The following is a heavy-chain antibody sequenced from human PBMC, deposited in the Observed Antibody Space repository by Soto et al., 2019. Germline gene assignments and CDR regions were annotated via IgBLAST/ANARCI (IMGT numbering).Heavy chain of an antibody. CDR2: IIPIFGTA. CDR3: ARGGVLMVYDPWYFDY. Sequence: ASVKVSCKASGGTFSSYAISWVRQAPGQGLEWMGGIIPIFGTANYAQKFQGRVTITADESTSTAYMELSSLRSEDTAVYYCARGGVLMVYDPWYFDYWGQGTLVT. CDR1: GGTFSSYA. D-gene: IGHD2-8*01. J-gene: IGHJ4*02. V-gene: IGHV1-69*13.